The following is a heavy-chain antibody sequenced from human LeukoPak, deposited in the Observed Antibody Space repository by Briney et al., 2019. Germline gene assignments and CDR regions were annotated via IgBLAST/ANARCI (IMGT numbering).Heavy chain of an antibody. V-gene: IGHV3-66*01. D-gene: IGHD5-18*01. CDR1: GFTFSSYS. Sequence: PGGSLRLSCAASGFTFSSYSMNWVRQAPGKGLEWVSLIYSGGSTYYADSVKGRFTTSRDNSKNTLYLQMSSLRAEDTAVYYCARARAYSYGSDFDYWGQGTLVTVSS. CDR2: IYSGGST. CDR3: ARARAYSYGSDFDY. J-gene: IGHJ4*02.